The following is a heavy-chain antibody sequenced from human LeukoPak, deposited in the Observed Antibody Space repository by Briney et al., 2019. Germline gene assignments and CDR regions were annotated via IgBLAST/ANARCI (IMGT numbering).Heavy chain of an antibody. CDR1: GFTFSSYG. V-gene: IGHV3-21*01. Sequence: GGSLRLSCAASGFTFSSYGMNWVRQAPGKGLEWVSSISSSSSYIYYADSVTGRFTISRDNAKNSLYLQMNSLRAEDTAVYYCAREVVYSNYAFDYWGQGTLVTVSS. J-gene: IGHJ4*02. CDR3: AREVVYSNYAFDY. CDR2: ISSSSSYI. D-gene: IGHD4-11*01.